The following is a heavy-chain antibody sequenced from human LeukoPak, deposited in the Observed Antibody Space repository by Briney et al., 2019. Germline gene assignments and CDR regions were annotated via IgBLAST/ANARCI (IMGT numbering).Heavy chain of an antibody. V-gene: IGHV4-59*01. CDR1: GGSISSYY. J-gene: IGHJ3*02. D-gene: IGHD5-18*01. Sequence: SETLSLTCTVSGGSISSYYWSWIRQPPGKGLEWIGYIYYSGSTNYNPSLKSRVTISVDTSKNQFSLKLSSVTAADTAVYYCARDRGYSYGDMGDAFDIWGQGTMVTVSS. CDR2: IYYSGST. CDR3: ARDRGYSYGDMGDAFDI.